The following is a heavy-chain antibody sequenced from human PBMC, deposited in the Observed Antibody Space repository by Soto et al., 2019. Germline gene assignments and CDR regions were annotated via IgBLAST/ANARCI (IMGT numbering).Heavy chain of an antibody. CDR3: AKGNTGSREKFYYYMDV. V-gene: IGHV3-23*01. CDR2: ISGSGDNT. D-gene: IGHD3-10*01. CDR1: GFTFSNYA. Sequence: EVQLLESGGGLLQPGGSLRLSCAASGFTFSNYAMNWVRQAPGKGLEWVSTISGSGDNTYYADSVKGRFTIARDSSMNTVFLEVNTLRAEDTAIYYCAKGNTGSREKFYYYMDVWGRGTTVTVSS. J-gene: IGHJ6*03.